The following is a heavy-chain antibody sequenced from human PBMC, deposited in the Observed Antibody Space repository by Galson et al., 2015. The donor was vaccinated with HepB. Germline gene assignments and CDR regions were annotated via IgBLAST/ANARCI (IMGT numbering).Heavy chain of an antibody. Sequence: SLRLSCAASGFTFDDYGMSWVRQAPGKGLEWTSNINWSGSSTSYADSVKGRFTISRDNAQNSLYLQMNSLRAEDTALYYCARCCDYVWGHNWFDPWGQGTLVSVSS. CDR3: ARCCDYVWGHNWFDP. D-gene: IGHD3-16*01. CDR1: GFTFDDYG. J-gene: IGHJ5*02. CDR2: INWSGSST. V-gene: IGHV3-20*04.